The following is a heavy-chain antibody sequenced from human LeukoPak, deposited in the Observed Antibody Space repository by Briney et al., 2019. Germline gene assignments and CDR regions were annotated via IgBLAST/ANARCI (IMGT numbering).Heavy chain of an antibody. CDR2: IYSTGVT. V-gene: IGHV4-61*02. CDR3: ARDSFAGGYYYYLDV. D-gene: IGHD3-10*01. CDR1: GGSINSTDYY. Sequence: SETLSLTCTVSGGSINSTDYYWSWVRQAAGKGPEWIGRIYSTGVTKYNPSLKSRVTISVDTSKNQFTLKLNSVTAADTAVYYCARDSFAGGYYYYLDVWGKGTTVTVSS. J-gene: IGHJ6*03.